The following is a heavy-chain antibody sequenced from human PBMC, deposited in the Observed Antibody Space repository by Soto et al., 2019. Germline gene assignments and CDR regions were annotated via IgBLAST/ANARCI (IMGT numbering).Heavy chain of an antibody. CDR1: GLTFSSYA. D-gene: IGHD3-22*01. J-gene: IGHJ3*02. Sequence: GGSLRLSCAASGLTFSSYAMNWVRQAPGKGLEWVSDISASGASTYYADSVKGRFTISRDNSKNTLYLQMNSLRAEDTAIYYCAKDSTREKSMIVVVRVGSFDIWGQGTTVTVSS. V-gene: IGHV3-23*01. CDR3: AKDSTREKSMIVVVRVGSFDI. CDR2: ISASGAST.